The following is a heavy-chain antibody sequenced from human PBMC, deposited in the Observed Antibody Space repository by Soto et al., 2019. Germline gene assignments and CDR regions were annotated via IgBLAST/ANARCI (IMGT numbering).Heavy chain of an antibody. Sequence: SETLSLTCTLSGGSICTSSHYSGCIRQSPGKGLEWIGNIHYSRNGYYNPSLKSRVSIFVDTSKHHFSLTLSSVTAADTAVYFCATQLYYDRTGSYSSTTWFDYRGQGTLVTVCS. V-gene: IGHV4-39*01. CDR2: IHYSRNG. CDR3: ATQLYYDRTGSYSSTTWFDY. D-gene: IGHD3-22*01. CDR1: GGSICTSSHY. J-gene: IGHJ4*02.